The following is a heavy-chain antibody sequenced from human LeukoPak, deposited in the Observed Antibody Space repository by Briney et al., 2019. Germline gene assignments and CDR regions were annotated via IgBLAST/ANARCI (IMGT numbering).Heavy chain of an antibody. J-gene: IGHJ4*02. V-gene: IGHV3-49*04. CDR1: GFSFGVYA. D-gene: IGHD4-17*01. CDR3: TRVSGGGYGDYNVLDY. CDR2: IRSRAYGGTT. Sequence: GGSLRLSCTASGFSFGVYAMSWVRQAPGKGLEWVGFIRSRAYGGTTDYAASVKGRFTISTDESKSIAYLQMNSLKTEDIAVYYCTRVSGGGYGDYNVLDYWGQGTLVTVSS.